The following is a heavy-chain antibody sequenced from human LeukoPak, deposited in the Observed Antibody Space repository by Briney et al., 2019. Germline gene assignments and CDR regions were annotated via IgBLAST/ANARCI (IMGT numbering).Heavy chain of an antibody. CDR2: ISSSGSTI. D-gene: IGHD1-7*01. CDR3: ARDRTVSGTRADAFDI. CDR1: GFTFSSYE. J-gene: IGHJ3*02. Sequence: GGSLRLSCAASGFTFSSYEMNWVRQAPGKELEWVSYISSSGSTIYYADSVKGRFTISRDNAKNSLYLQMNSLRAEDTAVYYCARDRTVSGTRADAFDIWGQGTMVTVSS. V-gene: IGHV3-48*03.